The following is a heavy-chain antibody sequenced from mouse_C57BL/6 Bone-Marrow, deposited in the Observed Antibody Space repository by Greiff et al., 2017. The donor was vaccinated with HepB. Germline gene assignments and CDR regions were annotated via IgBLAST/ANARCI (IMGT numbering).Heavy chain of an antibody. Sequence: VKLQESGPGLVQPSQSLSITCTVSGFSLTSYGVHWVRQSPGKGLEWLGVIWSGGSTDYNAAFMSRLSITKDNSKSQVFFKMNSLQADDTAIYYCAKNYRNYYGSSGYFDVWGTGTTVTVSS. J-gene: IGHJ1*03. CDR2: IWSGGST. CDR3: AKNYRNYYGSSGYFDV. CDR1: GFSLTSYG. D-gene: IGHD1-1*01. V-gene: IGHV2-5*01.